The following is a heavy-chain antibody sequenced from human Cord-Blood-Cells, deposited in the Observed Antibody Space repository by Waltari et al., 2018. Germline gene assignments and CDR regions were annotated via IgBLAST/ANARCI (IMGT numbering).Heavy chain of an antibody. D-gene: IGHD2-8*02. CDR3: ASLVVGFDY. J-gene: IGHJ4*02. Sequence: QVQLQQWGAGLLKPSATLSLTCAVSGGSFSGHYWSWIRQPPGKGLEWIGEINHSGSTNYNPSLKSRVTISVDTSKNQFSLKLSSVTAADTAVYYCASLVVGFDYWGQGTLVTVSS. CDR1: GGSFSGHY. V-gene: IGHV4-34*01. CDR2: INHSGST.